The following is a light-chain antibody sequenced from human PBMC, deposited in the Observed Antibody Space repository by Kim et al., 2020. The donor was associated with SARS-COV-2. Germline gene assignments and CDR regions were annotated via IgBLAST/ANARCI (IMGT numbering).Light chain of an antibody. CDR1: KLGDKY. Sequence: VSVAPGQTASITCSGDKLGDKYACWYQQKPGQSPVLVIYQDTKRPSGIPERFSGSNSGNTATLTISGTQAMDEADYYCQAWDSSTVFGTGTQLTVL. J-gene: IGLJ1*01. V-gene: IGLV3-1*01. CDR2: QDT. CDR3: QAWDSSTV.